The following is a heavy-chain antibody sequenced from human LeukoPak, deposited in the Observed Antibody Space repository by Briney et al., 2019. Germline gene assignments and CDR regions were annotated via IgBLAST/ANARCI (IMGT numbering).Heavy chain of an antibody. CDR3: ARGAYYGDNFPLHY. D-gene: IGHD4-23*01. Sequence: ASVKVSCKGSGYTFTNYYLHWVRQAPGQGDEWMGWMNPNSGATEYQQNFQGRVTMTRDTSISTAYLEVFSLTSDDAAAYYCARGAYYGDNFPLHYWGQGSLVIVSS. V-gene: IGHV1-2*02. CDR2: MNPNSGAT. J-gene: IGHJ4*02. CDR1: GYTFTNYY.